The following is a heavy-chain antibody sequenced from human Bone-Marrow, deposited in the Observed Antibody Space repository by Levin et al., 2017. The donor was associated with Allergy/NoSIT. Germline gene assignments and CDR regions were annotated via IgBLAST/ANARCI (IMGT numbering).Heavy chain of an antibody. V-gene: IGHV7-4-1*02. CDR3: ARDYIWGSYLGWFDP. Sequence: PAASVKVSCKASGYTFTSYAMNWVRQAPGQGLEWMGWINTNTGNPTYAQGFTGRFVFSLDTSVSTAYLQISSLKAEDTAVYYCARDYIWGSYLGWFDPWGQGTLVTVSS. D-gene: IGHD3-16*01. J-gene: IGHJ5*02. CDR1: GYTFTSYA. CDR2: INTNTGNP.